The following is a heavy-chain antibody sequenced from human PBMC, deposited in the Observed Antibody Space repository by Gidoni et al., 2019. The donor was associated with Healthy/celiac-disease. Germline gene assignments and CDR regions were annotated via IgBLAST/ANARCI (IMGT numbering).Heavy chain of an antibody. D-gene: IGHD5-12*01. J-gene: IGHJ4*02. CDR1: GFTFSSYS. Sequence: EVQLVESGGGLVKPGGSLRLSCAASGFTFSSYSMNWVRQAPGKGLEWVSSISSSSSYIYYADSVKGRFTISRDNAKNSLYLQMNSLRAEDTAVYYCARDLQRDGYNFEGRHFDYWGQGTLVTVSS. V-gene: IGHV3-21*01. CDR2: ISSSSSYI. CDR3: ARDLQRDGYNFEGRHFDY.